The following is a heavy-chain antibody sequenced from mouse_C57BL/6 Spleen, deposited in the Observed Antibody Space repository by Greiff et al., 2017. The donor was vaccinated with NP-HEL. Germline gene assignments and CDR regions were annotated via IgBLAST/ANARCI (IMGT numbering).Heavy chain of an antibody. V-gene: IGHV5-9-1*02. CDR1: GFTFSSYA. D-gene: IGHD1-1*01. Sequence: EVKLVESGGGLVKPGGSLKLSCAASGFTFSSYAMSWVRQTPEKRLEWVAYISSGGDYIYYADTVKGRFTISRDNARNTLYLQMSSLKSEDTAMYYCTRYYYGSSGAMDYWGQGTSVTVSS. CDR3: TRYYYGSSGAMDY. J-gene: IGHJ4*01. CDR2: ISSGGDYI.